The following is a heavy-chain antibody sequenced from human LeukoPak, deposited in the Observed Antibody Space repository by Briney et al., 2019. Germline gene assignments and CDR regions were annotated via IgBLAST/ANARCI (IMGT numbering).Heavy chain of an antibody. CDR3: ARDRSPRRIAAAGTGNWFDP. Sequence: ASVKVSCKAAGYTFTSYYMHWVRQAHGQGLEWMGIINPSGGSTSYAQKFQGRVTMTGDTSTSTVYMELSSLRSEDTAVYYCARDRSPRRIAAAGTGNWFDPWGQGTLVTVSS. CDR2: INPSGGST. J-gene: IGHJ5*02. CDR1: GYTFTSYY. D-gene: IGHD6-13*01. V-gene: IGHV1-46*01.